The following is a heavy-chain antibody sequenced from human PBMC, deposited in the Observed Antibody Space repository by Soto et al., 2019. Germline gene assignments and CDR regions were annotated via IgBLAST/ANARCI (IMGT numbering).Heavy chain of an antibody. J-gene: IGHJ5*02. Sequence: SETLSLTCTVSGGSISSYYWSWIRQPAGKGLEWVGRIYTSGSTNYNPSLKSRVTMSVDTSKNQFSLKLSSVTAADTAVYYCARDIATMEYFDPWGQGTLVTVSS. CDR3: ARDIATMEYFDP. V-gene: IGHV4-4*07. CDR2: IYTSGST. CDR1: GGSISSYY. D-gene: IGHD3-3*01.